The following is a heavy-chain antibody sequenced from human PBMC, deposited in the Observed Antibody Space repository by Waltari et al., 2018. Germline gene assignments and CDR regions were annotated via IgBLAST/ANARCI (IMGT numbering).Heavy chain of an antibody. V-gene: IGHV1-3*01. CDR3: ARVNGRSSSWYVGY. CDR2: INAGNGNT. Sequence: QVQLVQSGAEVKKPGASVKVSCKASGYTFTSYAMHWVRQAPGQRLEWMGWINAGNGNTKYSQKCQGRVTITRDTSASTAYMELSSLRSEDTAVYYCARVNGRSSSWYVGYWGQGTLVTVSS. CDR1: GYTFTSYA. D-gene: IGHD6-13*01. J-gene: IGHJ4*02.